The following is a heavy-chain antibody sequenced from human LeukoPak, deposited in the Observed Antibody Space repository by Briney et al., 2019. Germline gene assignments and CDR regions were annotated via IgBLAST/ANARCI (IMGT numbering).Heavy chain of an antibody. J-gene: IGHJ5*02. CDR1: GGSFSGYY. D-gene: IGHD2/OR15-2a*01. Sequence: SETLSLTCAVYGGSFSGYYWSWIRQPPGKGLEWIGEINHSGSTNYNPSLKSRVTISVDTSKNQFSLKLSSVTAADTAVYYCARLDVLSFDPWGQGTLVTVSS. CDR2: INHSGST. CDR3: ARLDVLSFDP. V-gene: IGHV4-34*01.